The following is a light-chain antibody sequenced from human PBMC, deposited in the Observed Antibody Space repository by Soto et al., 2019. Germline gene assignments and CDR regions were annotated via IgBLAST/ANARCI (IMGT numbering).Light chain of an antibody. CDR2: GAS. V-gene: IGKV3-20*01. Sequence: EIVLTQSPGTLSLSPGERATLSCRASQSVSSSYLAWYQQKPGQAPRLLIYGASPRATGIPDRFSGRGSGTDFTLAISRLEPEDFAVYYCQQYGSSPPFTFGQGTKLEIK. CDR3: QQYGSSPPFT. J-gene: IGKJ2*01. CDR1: QSVSSSY.